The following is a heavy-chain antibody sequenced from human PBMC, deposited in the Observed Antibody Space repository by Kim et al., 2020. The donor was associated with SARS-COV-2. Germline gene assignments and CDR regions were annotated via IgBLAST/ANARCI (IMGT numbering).Heavy chain of an antibody. D-gene: IGHD6-13*01. CDR3: TTVGGHRSSCLEF. J-gene: IGHJ4*02. Sequence: GGCLRLSCAASGFTFNDAWMSWARQAPGKGLEWIGRIERDVDGETTDYAAPVRGRFTISRDDSKNTLYLQMDGLKTEDTAVYYCTTVGGHRSSCLEFWGRGTLVTVSS. CDR2: IERDVDGETT. V-gene: IGHV3-15*04. CDR1: GFTFNDAW.